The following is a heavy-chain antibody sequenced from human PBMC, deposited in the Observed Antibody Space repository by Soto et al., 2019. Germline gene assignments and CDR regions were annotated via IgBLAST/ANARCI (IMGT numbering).Heavy chain of an antibody. V-gene: IGHV1-18*01. D-gene: IGHD6-19*01. J-gene: IGHJ4*02. Sequence: QVQLVQSGAEVKKPGASVKVSCKASGYTFTSYGISWVRQAPGQGLEWMGWISAYNGNTNYAQKLQGRVNMTTGTSRSTAYMDLRSLRSDGTAVYYCARDLAVGLVDYWAQGTLVTVSS. CDR3: ARDLAVGLVDY. CDR2: ISAYNGNT. CDR1: GYTFTSYG.